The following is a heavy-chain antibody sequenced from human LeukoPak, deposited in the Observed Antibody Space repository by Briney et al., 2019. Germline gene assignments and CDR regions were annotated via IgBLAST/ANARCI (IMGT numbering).Heavy chain of an antibody. Sequence: EGFLRLSCAVSQFTFSDHYMSWIRKAPAQGLELLSSISSKDDHTNYADSVKGRFTISRDNAKESLFLHMNNLRAEDTAVYFCARVSFSGFLAINVTGVQGAFDIWGQGTVVSVSS. CDR3: ARVSFSGFLAINVTGVQGAFDI. CDR2: ISSKDDHT. V-gene: IGHV3-11*05. J-gene: IGHJ3*02. D-gene: IGHD3-22*01. CDR1: QFTFSDHY.